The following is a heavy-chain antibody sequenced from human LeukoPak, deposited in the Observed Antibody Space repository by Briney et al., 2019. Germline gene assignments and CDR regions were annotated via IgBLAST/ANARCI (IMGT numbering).Heavy chain of an antibody. J-gene: IGHJ4*02. CDR1: GYTFTGYY. V-gene: IGHV1-2*02. D-gene: IGHD4-23*01. CDR3: ARDFRIYGGYGPYYFDY. Sequence: GASVKVSCKASGYTFTGYYMHWVRQAPGQGLEWMGWINPNSGGTNYAQKFQGRVTMTRDTSISTAYMELRSLRSDDTAVYYCARDFRIYGGYGPYYFDYWGQGTLVTVSS. CDR2: INPNSGGT.